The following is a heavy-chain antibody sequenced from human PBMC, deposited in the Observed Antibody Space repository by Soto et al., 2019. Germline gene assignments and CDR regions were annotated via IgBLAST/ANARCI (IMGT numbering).Heavy chain of an antibody. J-gene: IGHJ6*03. CDR2: IDGDASNA. Sequence: GGSMKISSAAGGFTFTNSWMHGVRQAPGKGLVWVSRIDGDASNAFYADSVKGRFTISRDNAKNTVYLQLNGLGAEDTAVYYCAKFGGYDYGDYELGYYYYYYMDVWGKGTTVTVS. D-gene: IGHD4-17*01. CDR1: GFTFTNSW. V-gene: IGHV3-74*01. CDR3: AKFGGYDYGDYELGYYYYYYMDV.